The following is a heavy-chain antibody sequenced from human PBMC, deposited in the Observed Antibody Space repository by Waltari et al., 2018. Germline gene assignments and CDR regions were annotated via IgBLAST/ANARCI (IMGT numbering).Heavy chain of an antibody. D-gene: IGHD3-3*01. CDR1: GFTFSRYS. V-gene: IGHV3-21*01. CDR2: ISSSSSYI. CDR3: ARDGAEPGYYDFWSGYWYYFDY. Sequence: EVQLVESGGGLVKPGGSLRLSCAASGFTFSRYSLNWVRQAPGKGLEWVSSISSSSSYIYYADSVKGRFTISRDNAKNSLYLQMNSLRAEDTAVYYCARDGAEPGYYDFWSGYWYYFDYWGQGTLVTVSS. J-gene: IGHJ4*02.